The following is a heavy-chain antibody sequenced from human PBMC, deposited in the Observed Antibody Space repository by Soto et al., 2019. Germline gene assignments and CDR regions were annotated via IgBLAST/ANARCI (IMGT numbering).Heavy chain of an antibody. D-gene: IGHD2-15*01. CDR2: IWYDGSNK. Sequence: QVQLVESGGGVVQPGRSLRLSCAASGFTFSSYGMHWVRQAPGKGLEWVAVIWYDGSNKYYADSVKGRFTISRDNSKNTLYLQMNSLRAEDTAVYYCARDPTDIVVVVAATNYAFDIWGQGTMVTVSS. J-gene: IGHJ3*02. CDR3: ARDPTDIVVVVAATNYAFDI. CDR1: GFTFSSYG. V-gene: IGHV3-33*01.